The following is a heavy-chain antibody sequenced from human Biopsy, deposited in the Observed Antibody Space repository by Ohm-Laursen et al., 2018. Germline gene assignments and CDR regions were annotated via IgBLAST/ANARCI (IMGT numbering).Heavy chain of an antibody. J-gene: IGHJ6*02. V-gene: IGHV3-66*01. D-gene: IGHD1-26*01. CDR2: IYSGGSP. Sequence: SLRLSCAAPGLSVSANYINWVRQAPGRGLEWVSGIYSGGSPHYVDSVRGRFTISRDNSRNTVYLQMNSLRAEDTAIYYCARDPIVGSKADGMDVWGQGTTVTVSS. CDR3: ARDPIVGSKADGMDV. CDR1: GLSVSANY.